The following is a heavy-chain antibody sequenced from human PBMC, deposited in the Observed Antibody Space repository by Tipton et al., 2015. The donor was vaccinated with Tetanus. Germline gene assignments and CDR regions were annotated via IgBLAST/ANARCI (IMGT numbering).Heavy chain of an antibody. V-gene: IGHV4-34*01. Sequence: TLSLTCAVYGGTFNNYFWTWIRQPPGKGLEWIGEINPSGSTNYNPSLKSRVTISLDTSKTHFYLNLSSVTAADTAVYYCARDPERGALNYWGQGTRVTVSS. CDR3: ARDPERGALNY. CDR1: GGTFNNYF. CDR2: INPSGST. J-gene: IGHJ4*02. D-gene: IGHD1-26*01.